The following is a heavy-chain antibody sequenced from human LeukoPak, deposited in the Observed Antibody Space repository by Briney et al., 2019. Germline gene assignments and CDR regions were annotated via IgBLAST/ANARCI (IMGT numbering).Heavy chain of an antibody. D-gene: IGHD3-10*01. CDR1: GITLSNYA. V-gene: IGHV3-23*01. Sequence: PGGSLRLSCAVSGITLSNYAMSWVRQAPGRGLEWVAGISGSGGGTHYAGSVKGRFTISRDNPKNTLYLQMNNLRAGDTAVYFCAKRGVVIRLILVGFHKEAYYFDSWGQGALVTVSS. CDR3: AKRGVVIRLILVGFHKEAYYFDS. CDR2: ISGSGGGT. J-gene: IGHJ4*02.